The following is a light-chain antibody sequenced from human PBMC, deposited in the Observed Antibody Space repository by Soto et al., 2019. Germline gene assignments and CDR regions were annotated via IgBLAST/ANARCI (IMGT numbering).Light chain of an antibody. CDR2: DVS. Sequence: QSALTQPRSVSGSPGQSVTISCTGTSSDVGGYNLVSWYQQHPGKAPKLMIYDVSKRPSGVPDRFSGSKSGNTASLTISGLQAEDEPDYYCYSYAGSYTFYVFGTGTKLTVL. J-gene: IGLJ1*01. CDR1: SSDVGGYNL. CDR3: YSYAGSYTFYV. V-gene: IGLV2-11*01.